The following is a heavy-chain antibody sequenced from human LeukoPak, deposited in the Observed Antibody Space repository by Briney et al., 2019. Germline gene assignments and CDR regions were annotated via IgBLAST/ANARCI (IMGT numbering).Heavy chain of an antibody. J-gene: IGHJ4*02. V-gene: IGHV3-66*01. Sequence: PGGSLRLSCAVSGFTVSSNFMSWVRQAPGKGPEWVSVIYTSGITYYADSVRGRFTISRDNSKNTLYLQLNSLTAEDTALYYCAKEDHRGAFDYWGQGTLVTVSS. CDR2: IYTSGIT. D-gene: IGHD1-14*01. CDR1: GFTVSSNF. CDR3: AKEDHRGAFDY.